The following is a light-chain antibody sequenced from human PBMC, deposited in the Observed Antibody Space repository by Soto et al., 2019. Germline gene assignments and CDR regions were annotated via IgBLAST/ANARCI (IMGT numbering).Light chain of an antibody. CDR3: QQRSNWPPLT. Sequence: EIVLTQSPATLSLSPVERSTLSCIASQSVSSYLAWYQPTPGQAPRLLIYDASNRATGIPARFSGSVSGTDFTLTISSLEPEDLAVYYCQQRSNWPPLTVGGGIKVDIK. CDR2: DAS. V-gene: IGKV3-11*01. CDR1: QSVSSY. J-gene: IGKJ4*01.